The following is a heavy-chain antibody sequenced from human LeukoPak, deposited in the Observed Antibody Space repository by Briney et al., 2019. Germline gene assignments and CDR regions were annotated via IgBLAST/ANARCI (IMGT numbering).Heavy chain of an antibody. CDR1: GGSISSYY. Sequence: SETLSLTCTVSGGSISSYYWSWIRQPPGKGLDWIGYIYYSGSTNYNPSLKSRVTISVDTSKNQFSLKLSSVTAADTAVYYCARVAYYYDSSGYYYAVYFDYWGQGTLVTVSS. V-gene: IGHV4-59*01. D-gene: IGHD3-22*01. J-gene: IGHJ4*02. CDR2: IYYSGST. CDR3: ARVAYYYDSSGYYYAVYFDY.